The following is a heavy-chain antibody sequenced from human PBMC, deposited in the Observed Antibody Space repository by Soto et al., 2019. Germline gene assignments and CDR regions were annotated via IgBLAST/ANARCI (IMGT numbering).Heavy chain of an antibody. CDR1: EFTFADYA. Sequence: EVQLLESGGGLVQTGGSLRLSCAASEFTFADYAMTWVRQAPGKGLEWVSAISGSDDSTYDADCVKGRFTISRDNSKNTLFLQMNSRSVEDTAVDYCAKVIVDVPAVNNYYMGVWGKGTTVTVSS. CDR2: ISGSDDST. CDR3: AKVIVDVPAVNNYYMGV. V-gene: IGHV3-23*01. J-gene: IGHJ6*03. D-gene: IGHD2-2*01.